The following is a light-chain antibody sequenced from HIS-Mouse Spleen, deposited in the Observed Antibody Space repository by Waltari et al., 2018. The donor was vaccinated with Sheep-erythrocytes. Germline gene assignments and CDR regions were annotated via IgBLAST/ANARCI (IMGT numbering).Light chain of an antibody. Sequence: QSALTQPASVSGSPGQSITISCTGPSSDVGGYNYVSWYQQHPGKAPKPMIYDFSKRPSGVPYRFSASKSGNTASLTISGLQAEDEADYYCCSYAGSYNHVFATGTKVTVL. V-gene: IGLV2-11*01. CDR2: DFS. J-gene: IGLJ1*01. CDR3: CSYAGSYNHV. CDR1: SSDVGGYNY.